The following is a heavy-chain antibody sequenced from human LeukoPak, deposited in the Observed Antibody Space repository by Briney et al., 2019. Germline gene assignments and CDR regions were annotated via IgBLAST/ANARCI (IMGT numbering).Heavy chain of an antibody. V-gene: IGHV4-39*01. D-gene: IGHD2-21*02. CDR3: ARQSSHIVVVTGRSKYNWFDP. CDR2: IYYSGST. Sequence: PSETLSLTCTVPGGSISSSSYYWGWIRQPPGKGLEWIGSIYYSGSTYYNPSLKSRVTISVDTSKNQFSLKLSSVTAADTAVYYCARQSSHIVVVTGRSKYNWFDPWGQGTLVTVSS. J-gene: IGHJ5*02. CDR1: GGSISSSSYY.